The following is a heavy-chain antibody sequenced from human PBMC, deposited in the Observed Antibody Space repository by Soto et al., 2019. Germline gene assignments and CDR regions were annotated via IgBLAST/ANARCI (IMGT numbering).Heavy chain of an antibody. Sequence: QVQIQQWGAGLLKPVETLSLSCAVYGGSFSDYYWSWIRQSPEKGLEWIGEINHSGITNYSPSLKSRVTMSVDTSKNQFSLKLTSVTAADTALYYCARFPFDSNDWTNPRYFDIWGQGTLVTVSS. CDR1: GGSFSDYY. D-gene: IGHD3-22*01. J-gene: IGHJ4*02. CDR2: INHSGIT. V-gene: IGHV4-34*01. CDR3: ARFPFDSNDWTNPRYFDI.